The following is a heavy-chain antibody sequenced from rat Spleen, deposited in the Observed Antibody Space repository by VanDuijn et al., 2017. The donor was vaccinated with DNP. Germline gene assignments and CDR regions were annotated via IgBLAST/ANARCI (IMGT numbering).Heavy chain of an antibody. D-gene: IGHD1-12*02. J-gene: IGHJ2*01. CDR2: INADGGST. Sequence: EVQLVESGGGLVQSGRSLKVSCAASGFTFSSYWMYWIRQAPGKGLEWVASINADGGSTYYPDSVKGRFTISRDNAENTVYLQMNSLRSEDSATYYCANYNYYDGTYWGQGVMVTVSS. V-gene: IGHV5-58*01. CDR3: ANYNYYDGTY. CDR1: GFTFSSYW.